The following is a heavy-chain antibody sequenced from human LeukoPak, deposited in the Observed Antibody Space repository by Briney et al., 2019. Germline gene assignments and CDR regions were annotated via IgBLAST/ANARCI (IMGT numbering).Heavy chain of an antibody. Sequence: GGSLRLSCAASGFTFSSYSMNWVRRAPGKGLEWVSSVSTGSTYIYYADSVKGRFTISRDDAKNSLYLQMNSLRAEDTAVYYCAQSSGWYPLFDYWGQGTLVTVSS. CDR3: AQSSGWYPLFDY. V-gene: IGHV3-21*01. CDR1: GFTFSSYS. J-gene: IGHJ4*02. D-gene: IGHD6-19*01. CDR2: VSTGSTYI.